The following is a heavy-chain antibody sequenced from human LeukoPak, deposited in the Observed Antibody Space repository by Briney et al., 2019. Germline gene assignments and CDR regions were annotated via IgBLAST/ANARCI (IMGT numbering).Heavy chain of an antibody. D-gene: IGHD1-26*01. CDR3: ARSWAGMYYPFYYFDY. Sequence: PSETLSLTCAVYGDSFSGYYWSWIRRPPGKGLEWIAEINHRGTTHYNPSLKSRVNISADTSKNQFSLHLDSVTAADTAVYYCARSWAGMYYPFYYFDYWGQGTLGSVSS. CDR2: INHRGTT. CDR1: GDSFSGYY. J-gene: IGHJ4*02. V-gene: IGHV4-34*01.